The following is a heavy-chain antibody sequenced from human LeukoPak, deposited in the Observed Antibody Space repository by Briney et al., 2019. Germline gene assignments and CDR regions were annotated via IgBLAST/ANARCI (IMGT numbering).Heavy chain of an antibody. D-gene: IGHD3-3*01. CDR3: ARGVNFRPNLFGVVIIPVSGFDY. J-gene: IGHJ4*02. Sequence: SETLSLTCAVYGGSFSGYYWSWIRQPPGKGLEWIGEINHSGSTNYNPSLKSRVPISVDTSKNQFSLKLSSVTAADTAVYYCARGVNFRPNLFGVVIIPVSGFDYWGQGTLVTVSS. CDR1: GGSFSGYY. CDR2: INHSGST. V-gene: IGHV4-34*01.